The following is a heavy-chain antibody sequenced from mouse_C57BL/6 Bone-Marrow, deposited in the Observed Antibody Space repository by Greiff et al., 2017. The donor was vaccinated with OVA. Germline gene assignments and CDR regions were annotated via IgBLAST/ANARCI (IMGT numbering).Heavy chain of an antibody. CDR2: ISSGSSTI. CDR1: GFTFSDYG. J-gene: IGHJ4*01. CDR3: ARKVTLYYYAMDY. D-gene: IGHD2-2*01. Sequence: EVTLVESGGGLVKPGGSLKLSCAASGFTFSDYGMHWVRQAPEKGLEWVAYISSGSSTIYYADTVKGRFTISRDNAKNTLFLQMTSLRSEDTAMYYCARKVTLYYYAMDYWGQGTSVTVSS. V-gene: IGHV5-17*01.